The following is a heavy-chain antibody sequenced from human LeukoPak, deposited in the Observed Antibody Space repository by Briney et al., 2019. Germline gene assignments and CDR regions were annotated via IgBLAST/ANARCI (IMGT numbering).Heavy chain of an antibody. V-gene: IGHV1-18*01. D-gene: IGHD2-2*01. CDR3: ASHKYCSSTSCYAFDI. CDR1: GDTFISYG. Sequence: GASVKVSCKASGDTFISYGISWVRQAPGQGLEWMGWISANNANTNYAQKLQGRVTMTTDTSTSTAYMELRSLRSDDTAVYYCASHKYCSSTSCYAFDIWGQGTMVTVSS. J-gene: IGHJ3*02. CDR2: ISANNANT.